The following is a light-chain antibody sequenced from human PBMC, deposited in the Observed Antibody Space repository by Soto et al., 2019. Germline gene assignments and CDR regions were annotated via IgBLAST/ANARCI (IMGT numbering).Light chain of an antibody. J-gene: IGLJ1*01. CDR2: GNR. Sequence: QSVLTQPPSVSGAPGQRVTISCTGSSSNLGAGYDVHWYQLLPGTAPKLLIYGNRNRPSGVPDRFSGSKYGTSASLAITRLQAEDEADYYCQSYDNSLGVCYVFGTGTKVTVL. CDR3: QSYDNSLGVCYV. CDR1: SSNLGAGYD. V-gene: IGLV1-40*01.